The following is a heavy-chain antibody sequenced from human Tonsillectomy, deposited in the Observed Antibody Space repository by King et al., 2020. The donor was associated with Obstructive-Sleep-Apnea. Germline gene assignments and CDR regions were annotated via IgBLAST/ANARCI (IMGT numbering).Heavy chain of an antibody. V-gene: IGHV3-73*01. D-gene: IGHD2-2*01. Sequence: VQLVESGGGLVQPGGSLKLSCAASGFTFDDSHMHWVRQAPGKGLEWIGHIRSRRDNYATAYAASVNGRFSISRDHTKSTAYLQMNSLTTEDTAVYYCSRQTDSCNDYWGQGTRVTVSS. CDR2: IRSRRDNYAT. CDR3: SRQTDSCNDY. CDR1: GFTFDDSH. J-gene: IGHJ4*02.